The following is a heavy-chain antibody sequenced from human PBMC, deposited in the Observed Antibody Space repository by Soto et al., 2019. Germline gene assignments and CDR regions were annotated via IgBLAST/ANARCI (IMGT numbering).Heavy chain of an antibody. J-gene: IGHJ6*02. CDR1: VFTFSNAW. CDR2: IKSKTDGGTT. Sequence: GSLRLSCASSVFTFSNAWMSCVRHAPGKWLEWVGRIKSKTDGGTTDYAAPVKGRFTISRDDSKNTLYLQMNSLKTEDTAVYYCTTGLYSSGWYTGDYYGMEVWGQGTTVTVSS. D-gene: IGHD6-19*01. V-gene: IGHV3-15*01. CDR3: TTGLYSSGWYTGDYYGMEV.